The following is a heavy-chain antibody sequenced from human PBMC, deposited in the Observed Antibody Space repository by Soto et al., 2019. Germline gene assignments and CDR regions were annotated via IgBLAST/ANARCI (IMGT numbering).Heavy chain of an antibody. D-gene: IGHD2-15*01. CDR3: AKGGPEGYCSGGRCFIHAC. CDR1: GFTFSSYA. Sequence: EVQLLESGGGSVQPGGSLRLSCAASGFTFSSYAMSWVRQAPGKGLEWVSAISGSAATKHYADSVRGRFTVSRDNSKKTLYRERNGLSAADAPVYYWAKGGPEGYCSGGRCFIHACGGQGPLVPAPS. V-gene: IGHV3-23*01. J-gene: IGHJ4*02. CDR2: ISGSAATK.